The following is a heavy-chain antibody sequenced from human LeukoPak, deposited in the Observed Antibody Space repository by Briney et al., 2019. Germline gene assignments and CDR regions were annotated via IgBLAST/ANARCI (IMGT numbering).Heavy chain of an antibody. V-gene: IGHV3-48*02. CDR3: ARYGSYPEAFDY. D-gene: IGHD1-26*01. J-gene: IGHJ4*02. Sequence: SGGSLRLSCVGSGFTFSSSVMSWVRQAPGKGLEWVSYIRSSGNTIYYADSVKGRFTISRDNAKNSVYLQMNSLRDEDTAVYYCARYGSYPEAFDYWGQGTLVTVSS. CDR2: IRSSGNTI. CDR1: GFTFSSSV.